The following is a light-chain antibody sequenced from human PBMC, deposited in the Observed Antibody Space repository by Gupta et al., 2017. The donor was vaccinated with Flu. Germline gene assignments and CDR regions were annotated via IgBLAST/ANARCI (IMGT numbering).Light chain of an antibody. V-gene: IGLV2-8*01. CDR1: SSDVGGYDY. Sequence: QSALTQPPSASGSPGQSVTISCTGTSSDVGGYDYVSWYQQPPGNAPKLMIYEVKKRPSGGTDRFSGSKSGNTAALTVAGLQAEDEDEYHCRAYAGGIVLFGGGTRLTVL. CDR2: EVK. CDR3: RAYAGGIVL. J-gene: IGLJ2*01.